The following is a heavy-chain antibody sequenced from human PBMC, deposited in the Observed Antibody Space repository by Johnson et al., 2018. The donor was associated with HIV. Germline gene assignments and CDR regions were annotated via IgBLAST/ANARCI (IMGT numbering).Heavy chain of an antibody. Sequence: VQLVESGGGLVQPGGSLRLSCAASGFTVSSNYMSWVRQAPGKGLEWVANIQQDGGAQYVVDSVKGRFTISRDNAKNSLYLQMNSLRPEDTAVYYCATLKGPRLHIAARRPDAFDIWGQGTMVTVSS. CDR3: ATLKGPRLHIAARRPDAFDI. CDR2: IQQDGGAQ. CDR1: GFTVSSNY. D-gene: IGHD6-6*01. V-gene: IGHV3-7*01. J-gene: IGHJ3*02.